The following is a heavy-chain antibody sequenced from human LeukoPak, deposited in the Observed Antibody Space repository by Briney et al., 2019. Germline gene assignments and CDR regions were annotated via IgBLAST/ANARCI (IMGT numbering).Heavy chain of an antibody. V-gene: IGHV1-69*06. CDR1: GGTFSSYA. CDR2: IIPIFGTA. J-gene: IGHJ4*02. D-gene: IGHD6-19*01. Sequence: ASVKVSCKASGGTFSSYAISWVRQAPGQGLEWMGGIIPIFGTANYAQKFQGRVTITADKSTSTAYMELSSLRSEDTAVYYCARNVIAVAGGEDYFDYWGQGTLVTVSS. CDR3: ARNVIAVAGGEDYFDY.